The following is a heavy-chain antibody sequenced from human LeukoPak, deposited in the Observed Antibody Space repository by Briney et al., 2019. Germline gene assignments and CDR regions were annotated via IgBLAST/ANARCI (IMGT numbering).Heavy chain of an antibody. J-gene: IGHJ4*02. D-gene: IGHD3/OR15-3a*01. CDR2: IYSGGST. V-gene: IGHV3-53*05. CDR1: GFTVSSDD. Sequence: GSLRLSCAASGFTVSSDDMSWVRQAPGKGLECISVIYSGGSTDYADSVKGRLTISRDNSKNTLYLQMNSLRAEDTAVYYCARDSGFSGTQRGEYWGQGTLVTVSS. CDR3: ARDSGFSGTQRGEY.